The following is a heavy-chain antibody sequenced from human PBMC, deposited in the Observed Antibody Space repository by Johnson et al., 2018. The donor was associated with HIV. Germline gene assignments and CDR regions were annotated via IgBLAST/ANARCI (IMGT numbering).Heavy chain of an antibody. Sequence: QVQLVESGGGVVQPGGSLRLSCAASGFSFNTYGMHWVRQAPGKGLEWVAVIWYDGSNKYYADSVKGRFTISRDNSKNTLYLQMNSLRAEDTAVYYCARASVSSPRYSSSSDDAYDIWGQGTMVTVSS. J-gene: IGHJ3*02. CDR2: IWYDGSNK. D-gene: IGHD6-6*01. V-gene: IGHV3-30*19. CDR3: ARASVSSPRYSSSSDDAYDI. CDR1: GFSFNTYG.